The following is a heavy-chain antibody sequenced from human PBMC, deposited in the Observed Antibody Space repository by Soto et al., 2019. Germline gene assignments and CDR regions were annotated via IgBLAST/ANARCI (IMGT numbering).Heavy chain of an antibody. Sequence: QVQLVQSGAEVKRPGSSVKVSCKASGDTFSFYSINWVRQAPGLGLEWMGRVNPILSMSNYAQRVQGRVTMTADTSTSTAYMELSGLRSEDTAMYYCATSYGSGYRAFDYWGQGALVTVSS. CDR3: ATSYGSGYRAFDY. D-gene: IGHD3-10*01. CDR2: VNPILSMS. V-gene: IGHV1-69*04. CDR1: GDTFSFYS. J-gene: IGHJ4*02.